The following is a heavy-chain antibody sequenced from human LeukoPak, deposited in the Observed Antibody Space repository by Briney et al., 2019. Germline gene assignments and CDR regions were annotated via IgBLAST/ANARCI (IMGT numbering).Heavy chain of an antibody. Sequence: SGTLSLTCAVSGGSISSSNWWSWVRQPPGKGLEWIGEIYHSGSTNYNPSLKSRVTISVDKSKNQFSLKLSSVTAADTAVYYCATEGGDVGYYYYGMDVWGQGTTVTVSS. CDR1: GGSISSSNW. J-gene: IGHJ6*02. CDR2: IYHSGST. CDR3: ATEGGDVGYYYYGMDV. D-gene: IGHD2-21*02. V-gene: IGHV4-4*02.